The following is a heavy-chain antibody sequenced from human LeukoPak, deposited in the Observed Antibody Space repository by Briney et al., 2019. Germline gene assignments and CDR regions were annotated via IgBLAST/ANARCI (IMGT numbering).Heavy chain of an antibody. J-gene: IGHJ4*02. Sequence: SETLSLTCTVSGGSISSGGYYWSWIRQHPGKGLEWIGYIYYSGNTYYNPSLKSQVTISVDTSKNQFSLKLSSVTAADTAVYYCARISSGWRYFDYWGQGTLVTVSS. CDR2: IYYSGNT. D-gene: IGHD6-19*01. CDR1: GGSISSGGYY. V-gene: IGHV4-31*01. CDR3: ARISSGWRYFDY.